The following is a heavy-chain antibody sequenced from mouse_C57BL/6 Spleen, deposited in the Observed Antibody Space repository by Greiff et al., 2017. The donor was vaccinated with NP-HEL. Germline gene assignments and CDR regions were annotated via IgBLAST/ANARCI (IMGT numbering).Heavy chain of an antibody. CDR1: GYSITSGYY. D-gene: IGHD1-1*01. Sequence: EVQLQESGPGLVKPSQSLSLTCSVTGYSITSGYYWNWIRQFPGNKLEWMGYISYDGSNNYNPSLKNRISITRDTSKNQFFLKLNSVTTEDTATYYCARDYYYGSRDGFDYWGQGTTLTVSS. CDR3: ARDYYYGSRDGFDY. CDR2: ISYDGSN. V-gene: IGHV3-6*01. J-gene: IGHJ2*01.